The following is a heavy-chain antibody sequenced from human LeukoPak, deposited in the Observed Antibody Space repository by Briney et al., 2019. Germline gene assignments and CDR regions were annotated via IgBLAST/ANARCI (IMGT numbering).Heavy chain of an antibody. CDR3: ARDLVYCSGGSCYPYYYYYMDV. D-gene: IGHD2-15*01. CDR1: GFTFSSYW. J-gene: IGHJ6*03. CDR2: INSDGSST. Sequence: PGGSLRLSCAASGFTFSSYWMHWVRQAPGKGLVWVSRINSDGSSTSYADSVKGRFTISRDNAKNTLYLQMNSLRAEDTAVYYCARDLVYCSGGSCYPYYYYYMDVWGKGTTVTVSS. V-gene: IGHV3-74*01.